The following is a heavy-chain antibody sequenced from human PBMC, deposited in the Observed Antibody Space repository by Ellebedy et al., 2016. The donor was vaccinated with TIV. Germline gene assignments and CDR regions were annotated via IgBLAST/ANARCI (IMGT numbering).Heavy chain of an antibody. D-gene: IGHD5-18*01. CDR1: GFTFSSYA. Sequence: GESLKISCAASGFTFSSYAMHWVRQAPGKGLEYISAIVSNGGSTYYANSVKGRFIISRDNSKNTLYLQMNSLRAEDTAVYYCARDPYNYGYFDYWGQGTLVTVSS. V-gene: IGHV3-64*04. J-gene: IGHJ4*02. CDR2: IVSNGGST. CDR3: ARDPYNYGYFDY.